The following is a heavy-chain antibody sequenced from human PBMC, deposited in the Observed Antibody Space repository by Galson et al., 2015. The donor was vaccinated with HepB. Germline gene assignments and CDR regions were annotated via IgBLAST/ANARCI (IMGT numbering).Heavy chain of an antibody. CDR2: ISYDGSNK. CDR3: ARVGRTTATT. CDR1: GFTFSSYG. J-gene: IGHJ4*02. Sequence: SLRLSCAASGFTFSSYGMHWVRQAPGKGLEWAAVISYDGSNKNYADSVKGRFTISRDNSKNTLYLQMNRLRGGDTAVYYCARVGRTTATTWGQGSRVTVSS. D-gene: IGHD1-1*01. V-gene: IGHV3-30*03.